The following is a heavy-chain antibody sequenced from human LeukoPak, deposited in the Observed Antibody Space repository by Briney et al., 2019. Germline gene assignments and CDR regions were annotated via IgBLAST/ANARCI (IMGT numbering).Heavy chain of an antibody. CDR2: IYSGGST. V-gene: IGHV3-53*01. Sequence: PGGSLRLSCAASGFTVSNNYMSWVRQAPGKGLEWVSVIYSGGSTYYADSVKGRFTISRDNPKNTVYLQMNSLRAEDTAIYYCAKGDRRAPGGCFDPWGQGTLVTVSS. J-gene: IGHJ5*02. CDR1: GFTVSNNY. D-gene: IGHD5-12*01. CDR3: AKGDRRAPGGCFDP.